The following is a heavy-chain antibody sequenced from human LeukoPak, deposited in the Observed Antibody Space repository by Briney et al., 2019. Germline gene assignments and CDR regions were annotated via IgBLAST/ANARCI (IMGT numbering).Heavy chain of an antibody. J-gene: IGHJ6*03. V-gene: IGHV4-59*01. Sequence: PSETLSLTCTVSGGSISSYYWSWIRQPPGKGLEWIGNIFHIGGTNYNPSLKSRLTISVDKSKNQFSLNLNSVTTADTAVYYCARGGLGYYYYMDVWGRGTTVTVSS. CDR1: GGSISSYY. D-gene: IGHD2-15*01. CDR3: ARGGLGYYYYMDV. CDR2: IFHIGGT.